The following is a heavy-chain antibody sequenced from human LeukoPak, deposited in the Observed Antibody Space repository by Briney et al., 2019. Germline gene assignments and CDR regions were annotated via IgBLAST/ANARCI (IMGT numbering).Heavy chain of an antibody. CDR2: ISWNSGSI. CDR1: GFTFDDYA. Sequence: GGSLRLSCAASGFTFDDYAMHWVRQAPGKGLEWVSGISWNSGSIGYADSVKGRFTISRDNAKNSLYLQMNSLRAEDTALYYCAKAGAYSSWYKGDAFDIWGQGTMVTVSS. V-gene: IGHV3-9*01. CDR3: AKAGAYSSWYKGDAFDI. D-gene: IGHD6-13*01. J-gene: IGHJ3*02.